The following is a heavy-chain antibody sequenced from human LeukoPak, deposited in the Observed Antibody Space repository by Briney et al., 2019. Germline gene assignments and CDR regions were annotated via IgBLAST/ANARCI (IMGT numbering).Heavy chain of an antibody. Sequence: SETLSLTCTVSGGSISSGGYYWSWIRQHPGKGLEWIGYIYYSGSTYYNPSLKSRVAISVDTSKNQFSLKLSSVTATDTAVYYCASAFDIAAAGFDYWGQGTLVTVSS. CDR1: GGSISSGGYY. CDR3: ASAFDIAAAGFDY. D-gene: IGHD6-13*01. J-gene: IGHJ4*02. V-gene: IGHV4-31*03. CDR2: IYYSGST.